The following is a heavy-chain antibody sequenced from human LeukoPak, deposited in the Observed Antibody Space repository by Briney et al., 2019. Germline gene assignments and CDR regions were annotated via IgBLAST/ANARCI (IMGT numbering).Heavy chain of an antibody. CDR1: GFTVSSNY. CDR3: PRFTDTKGFDY. D-gene: IGHD5-18*01. J-gene: IGHJ4*02. V-gene: IGHV3-53*01. Sequence: PGGSLRLSCVASGFTVSSNYMSWVRPPPPKGLDGVSVNYSVCSTYYADTVKHRFTLSRYNSKNTLYLQMDSLRAEDTAVYYCPRFTDTKGFDYWGQGTLVTVSS. CDR2: NYSVCST.